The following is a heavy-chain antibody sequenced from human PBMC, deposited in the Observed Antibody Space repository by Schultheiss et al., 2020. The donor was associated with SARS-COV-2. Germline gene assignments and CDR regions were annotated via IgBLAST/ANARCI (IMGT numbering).Heavy chain of an antibody. CDR3: AKVGENYGYGMDV. J-gene: IGHJ6*02. V-gene: IGHV1-2*02. CDR2: INPNSGGT. CDR1: GYTFTGYY. Sequence: ASVKVSCKASGYTFTGYYMHWVRQAPGQGLEWMGWINPNSGGTNYAQKFQGRVTMTRDTSITTAYMELSSLRSEDTAVYYCAKVGENYGYGMDVWGQGTTVTVSS. D-gene: IGHD3-16*01.